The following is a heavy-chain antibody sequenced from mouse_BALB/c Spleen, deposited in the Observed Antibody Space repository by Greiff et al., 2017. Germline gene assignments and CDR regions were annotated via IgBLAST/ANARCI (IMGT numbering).Heavy chain of an antibody. J-gene: IGHJ3*01. CDR1: GYTFTSYW. CDR2: IYPGNSDT. CDR3: TRSYYGSSSWFAY. V-gene: IGHV1-5*01. D-gene: IGHD1-1*01. Sequence: EVQLQQSGTVLARPEASVKMSCKASGYTFTSYWMHWVKQRPGQGLEWIGAIYPGNSDTSYNQKFKGKAKLTAVTSTSTAYMELSSLTNEDSAVYYCTRSYYGSSSWFAYWGQGTLVTVSA.